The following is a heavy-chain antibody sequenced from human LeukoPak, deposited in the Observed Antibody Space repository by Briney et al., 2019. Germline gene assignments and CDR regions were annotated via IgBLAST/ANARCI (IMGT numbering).Heavy chain of an antibody. J-gene: IGHJ4*02. D-gene: IGHD3-22*01. V-gene: IGHV1-18*01. Sequence: ASVKVSCKASGYTFTSYGISWVRQAPGQGLEWMGWISAYNGNTNYAQKLQGRVTMTTDTSTSTAYMELRSLRSDDTAVYYCARGYYYDSSGYRKTFDYWGQGTLVTVSS. CDR2: ISAYNGNT. CDR1: GYTFTSYG. CDR3: ARGYYYDSSGYRKTFDY.